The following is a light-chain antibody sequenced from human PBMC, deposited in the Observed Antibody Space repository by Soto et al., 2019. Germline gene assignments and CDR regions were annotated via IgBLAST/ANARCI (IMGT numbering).Light chain of an antibody. J-gene: IGKJ2*01. CDR2: AAS. Sequence: QMTQSPSSLSASVGDRVTITCRASQSISSYLNWYQQKPGKAPKLLIYAASSLQSGVPSRFSGSGSGTDFTLTISSLQPEDFATYYCQQSYSTLPYTFGQGTKLEIK. CDR1: QSISSY. V-gene: IGKV1-39*01. CDR3: QQSYSTLPYT.